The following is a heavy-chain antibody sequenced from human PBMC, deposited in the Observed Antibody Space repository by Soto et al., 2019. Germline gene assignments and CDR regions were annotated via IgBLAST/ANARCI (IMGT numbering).Heavy chain of an antibody. D-gene: IGHD2-15*01. J-gene: IGHJ3*01. CDR3: AGGGGIRMWGYVFDF. Sequence: SLKVSCKSSGYTFTSCYMHWVRQAPGQGLEWMGIINPSGGSTSYAQNFQCIVTVPRDTPTSTVYMELSSLRSEDTAVYYCAGGGGIRMWGYVFDFWGNGTLVTVS. CDR1: GYTFTSCY. CDR2: INPSGGST. V-gene: IGHV1-46*01.